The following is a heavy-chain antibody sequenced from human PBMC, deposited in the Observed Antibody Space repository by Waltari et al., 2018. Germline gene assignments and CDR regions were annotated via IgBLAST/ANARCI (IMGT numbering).Heavy chain of an antibody. D-gene: IGHD3-16*01. CDR1: AFTFINYA. CDR2: ISRSGDNT. Sequence: EVQLVEPGGGLVHPGGAPRLSCAASAFTFINYAMSWVRQGTGKGLEWVSTISRSGDNTDYADAVKGRFTISRDNSKDTLYLKMSSLRAEDTAIFYCAKTTGGSYFDYWGQGTPVTVSS. V-gene: IGHV3-23*04. CDR3: AKTTGGSYFDY. J-gene: IGHJ4*02.